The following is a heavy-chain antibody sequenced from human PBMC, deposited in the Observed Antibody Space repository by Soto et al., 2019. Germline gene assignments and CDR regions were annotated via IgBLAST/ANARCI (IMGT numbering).Heavy chain of an antibody. D-gene: IGHD3-10*01. Sequence: EVQLLESGGGLVQPGGFLRLSCAASGFTFSSYAMSWVRQAPGKGLEWVSTVSKSGASTYYADSVRGRFTISRDNSLNPLDLQWNSLRVEDTAVYYCAKPRGFGELSPKFDYGGQGTLVTVSS. CDR1: GFTFSSYA. J-gene: IGHJ4*02. CDR3: AKPRGFGELSPKFDY. CDR2: VSKSGAST. V-gene: IGHV3-23*01.